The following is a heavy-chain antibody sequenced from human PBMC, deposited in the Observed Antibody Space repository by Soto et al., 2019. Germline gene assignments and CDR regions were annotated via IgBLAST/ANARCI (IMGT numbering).Heavy chain of an antibody. J-gene: IGHJ5*02. V-gene: IGHV1-69*13. Sequence: SVKVSCKASGGTFSSFAFTWVRQAPGQGLEWMGGIIPIFGTANYAQKFQGRVTITADESTSTAYMELSSLRSEDTAVYYCAIRATYLTPPQPHDYVFYNWFDPWGQGTLVTVSS. CDR3: AIRATYLTPPQPHDYVFYNWFDP. CDR2: IIPIFGTA. D-gene: IGHD4-17*01. CDR1: GGTFSSFA.